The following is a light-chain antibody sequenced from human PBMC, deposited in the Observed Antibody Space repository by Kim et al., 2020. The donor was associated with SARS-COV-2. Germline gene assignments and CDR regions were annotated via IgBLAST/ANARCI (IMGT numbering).Light chain of an antibody. V-gene: IGLV1-40*01. CDR1: SSNIGAGHD. CDR3: QSYDSSLSGWV. Sequence: QSVLTQPPSVSGAPGQRVTISCTGSSSNIGAGHDVHWYQQLPGTAPKLLIYGNSNRPSGVPDRFSGSKSRTSASLAITGLQAEDEADYYCQSYDSSLSGWVFGGGTKLTVL. J-gene: IGLJ3*02. CDR2: GNS.